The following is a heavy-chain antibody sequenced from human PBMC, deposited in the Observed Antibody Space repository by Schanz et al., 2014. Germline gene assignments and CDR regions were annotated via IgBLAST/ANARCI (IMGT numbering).Heavy chain of an antibody. CDR3: ARDRRRYCSTASCLHDNWFDP. CDR2: MQPDSGKT. J-gene: IGHJ5*02. V-gene: IGHV1-8*01. Sequence: VQLVESGAELRKPGTSVKVSCKTSGYTFSNDDINWVRQAIGQGPEWMGWMQPDSGKTHYAEKFQGRVTMTTDTSTGTAYMELRSLRSDDTAVYYCARDRRRYCSTASCLHDNWFDPWGQGTLVIVSS. D-gene: IGHD2-2*01. CDR1: GYTFSNDD.